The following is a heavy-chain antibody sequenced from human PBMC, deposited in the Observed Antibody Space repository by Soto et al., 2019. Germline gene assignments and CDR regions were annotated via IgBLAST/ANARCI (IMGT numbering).Heavy chain of an antibody. V-gene: IGHV3-30-3*01. CDR3: ARGYCSGSSCYNFDY. Sequence: GGSLRLSCAASGFTFRSFAMHWVRQAPGKGLEWVAVISYDGSNKYYADSVKGRFTISRDNSKNTLYLQTNSLRAEDTAVYYCARGYCSGSSCYNFDYWGQGTLVTVSS. CDR2: ISYDGSNK. J-gene: IGHJ4*02. D-gene: IGHD2-15*01. CDR1: GFTFRSFA.